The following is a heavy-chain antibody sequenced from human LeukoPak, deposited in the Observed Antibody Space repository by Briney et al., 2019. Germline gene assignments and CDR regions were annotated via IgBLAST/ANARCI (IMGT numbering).Heavy chain of an antibody. D-gene: IGHD3-3*01. Sequence: SETLSLTCTVSGGSISSYYWSWIRQSPGKGLEWIGYIYYSGSTNYNPSLKSRVTISLDTSKNQFSLKLSSVTAADTAVYFCARVDFRRGYSLGYFDHWGQGNLFTVSS. CDR1: GGSISSYY. CDR3: ARVDFRRGYSLGYFDH. V-gene: IGHV4-59*01. J-gene: IGHJ4*02. CDR2: IYYSGST.